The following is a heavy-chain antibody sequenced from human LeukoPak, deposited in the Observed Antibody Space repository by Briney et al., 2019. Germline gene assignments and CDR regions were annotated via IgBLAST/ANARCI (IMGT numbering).Heavy chain of an antibody. D-gene: IGHD6-13*01. CDR1: GFTFSSYA. J-gene: IGHJ4*02. Sequence: GGSLRLSCAASGFTFSSYAMSWVRQAPGKGLEGGSAISGSGGSTYYADSVKGRFTISRDNSKNTLYLQMNSLRAEDTAVYYCAKFGSSWYDFDYWGQGTLVTVSS. CDR2: ISGSGGST. CDR3: AKFGSSWYDFDY. V-gene: IGHV3-23*01.